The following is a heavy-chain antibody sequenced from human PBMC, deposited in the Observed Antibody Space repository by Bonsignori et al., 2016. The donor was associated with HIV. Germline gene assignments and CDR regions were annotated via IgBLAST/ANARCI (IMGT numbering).Heavy chain of an antibody. Sequence: GGSLRLSCAASGFTFSAYSMNWVRQAPGKGLEWVSAISGSGGSTYYADSVKGRFTISRDNSKNTLYLQMNSLRAEDTAMYYCATHGRVLPAAIRVWGQGTMVTVSS. J-gene: IGHJ3*01. D-gene: IGHD2-2*02. V-gene: IGHV3-23*01. CDR3: ATHGRVLPAAIRV. CDR1: GFTFSAYS. CDR2: ISGSGGST.